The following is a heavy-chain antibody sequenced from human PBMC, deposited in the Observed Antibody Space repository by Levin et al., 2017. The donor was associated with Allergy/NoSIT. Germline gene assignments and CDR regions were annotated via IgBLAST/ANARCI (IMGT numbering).Heavy chain of an antibody. CDR3: TTAEPHKAVGIH. Sequence: QAGGSLRLSCAASGFTFRSNGMHWVRQAPGQGLEWVAVIGNDGTYKDYGDSVKGRFTISRDVSEDTLYLQMNSLRAEDTAMYYCTTAEPHKAVGIHWGQGTMVTVSS. CDR2: IGNDGTYK. D-gene: IGHD6-19*01. CDR1: GFTFRSNG. V-gene: IGHV3-33*01. J-gene: IGHJ3*01.